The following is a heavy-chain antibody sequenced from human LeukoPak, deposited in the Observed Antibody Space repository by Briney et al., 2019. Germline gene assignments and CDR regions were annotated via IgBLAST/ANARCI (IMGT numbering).Heavy chain of an antibody. J-gene: IGHJ6*01. D-gene: IGHD3-22*01. CDR2: ITPNSGNT. Sequence: VKVSCKASGYTLTSYDTNGVRQPSAQGGECGGGITPNSGNTRYPQNFQGGVTMNRNTSISTPYMGQRSLRSADTGVYYCGTMGYYHSSGYSATGYYYGMDGWGQRTTVTHSS. CDR1: GYTLTSYD. CDR3: GTMGYYHSSGYSATGYYYGMDG. V-gene: IGHV1-8*01.